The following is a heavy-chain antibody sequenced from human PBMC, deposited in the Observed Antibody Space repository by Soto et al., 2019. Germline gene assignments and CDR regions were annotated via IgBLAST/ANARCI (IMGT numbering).Heavy chain of an antibody. CDR1: GFTFSSYG. Sequence: HPGGSLRLSCAASGFTFSSYGMHWVRQAPGKGLEWVAVISYDGSNKYYADSVKGRFTISRDNSKNTLYLQMNSLRAEDKAVYYCAKDMRGGKSDVAPFVWGQGTLVTVSS. D-gene: IGHD2-15*01. V-gene: IGHV3-30*18. J-gene: IGHJ4*02. CDR3: AKDMRGGKSDVAPFV. CDR2: ISYDGSNK.